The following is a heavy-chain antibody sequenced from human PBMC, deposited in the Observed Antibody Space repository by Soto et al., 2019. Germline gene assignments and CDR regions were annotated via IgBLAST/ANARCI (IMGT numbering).Heavy chain of an antibody. CDR1: GFTFNTYG. Sequence: EVQLVESGGGLVEPGGSLRLSCAASGFTFNTYGMNWVRQAPGKGLEWVSYISVGSTAMYYADSVKGRFTISRDNAKNYLFLQMNSLRAEDTAVYYCAPDAGGLLDFDYWGQGALVTVSS. CDR3: APDAGGLLDFDY. CDR2: ISVGSTAM. V-gene: IGHV3-48*01. J-gene: IGHJ4*02. D-gene: IGHD2-8*02.